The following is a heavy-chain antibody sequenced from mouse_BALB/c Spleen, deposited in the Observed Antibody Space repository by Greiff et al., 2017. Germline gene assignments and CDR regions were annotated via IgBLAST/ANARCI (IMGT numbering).Heavy chain of an antibody. J-gene: IGHJ4*01. CDR1: GDSITSGY. CDR2: ISYSGST. V-gene: IGHV3-8*02. D-gene: IGHD2-14*01. Sequence: EVKLMESGPSLVKPSQTLSLTCSVTGDSITSGYWNWIRKFPGNKLEYMGYISYSGSTYYNPSLKSRISITRDTSKNQYYLQLNSVTTEDTATDYGATIGTAYYAMDYWGQGTSVTVSS. CDR3: ATIGTAYYAMDY.